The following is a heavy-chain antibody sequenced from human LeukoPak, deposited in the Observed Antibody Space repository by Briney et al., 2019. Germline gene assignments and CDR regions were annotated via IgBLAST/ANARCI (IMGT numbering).Heavy chain of an antibody. J-gene: IGHJ4*02. CDR3: AGTPLWFGELLLDY. D-gene: IGHD3-10*01. Sequence: GGSLRLCCAASGFTFSSYWMSWVRQAPGKGLEWVANIKQDGSEKYYVDSVKGRFTISRDNAKNSLYLQMNSLRAEDTAVYYCAGTPLWFGELLLDYWGQGTLVTVSS. CDR1: GFTFSSYW. V-gene: IGHV3-7*03. CDR2: IKQDGSEK.